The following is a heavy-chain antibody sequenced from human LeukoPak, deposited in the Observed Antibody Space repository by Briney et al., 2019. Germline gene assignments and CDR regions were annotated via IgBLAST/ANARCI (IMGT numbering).Heavy chain of an antibody. CDR3: VGGRVVVTAVGYFDL. Sequence: SQTLSLTCAISGDSVSTNSAAWNWIRQSPSRGLEWLGRTYYRSKYYFDYAVSVKSRITINPDTSKNQFSLQLSSVTPEDTAVYYCVGGRVVVTAVGYFDLWGRGTLVTVSS. J-gene: IGHJ2*01. V-gene: IGHV6-1*01. CDR1: GDSVSTNSAA. CDR2: TYYRSKYYF. D-gene: IGHD2-21*02.